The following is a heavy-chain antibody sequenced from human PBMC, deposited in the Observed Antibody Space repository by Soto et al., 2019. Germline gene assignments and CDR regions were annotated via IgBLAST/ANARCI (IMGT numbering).Heavy chain of an antibody. J-gene: IGHJ4*02. V-gene: IGHV1-69*01. CDR1: GGTFSSYA. CDR2: IIPIFGTA. CDR3: ARERSSSWFDY. D-gene: IGHD6-13*01. Sequence: QVQLVQSGAEVKKPGSSVKVSCTASGGTFSSYAISWVRQAPGQGLEWMGGIIPIFGTANYAQKLQGRVTITADESTSTAYMELSSLRSEDTAVYYCARERSSSWFDYWGQGTLVTVSS.